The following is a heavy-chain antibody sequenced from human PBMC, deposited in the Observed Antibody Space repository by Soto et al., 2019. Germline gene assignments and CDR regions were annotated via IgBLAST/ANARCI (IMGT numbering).Heavy chain of an antibody. CDR2: IDHSSSSV. V-gene: IGHV3-48*04. CDR3: AVGIAVARGYFDL. D-gene: IGHD6-19*01. CDR1: GFRVSSYS. J-gene: IGHJ2*01. Sequence: EVQLVESGGGLVQPGGSLRLSCAASGFRVSSYSMNWVRQAPGKGPEWVSYIDHSSSSVRYVDSVEGRFTISRDNAKDSLSLLMNSLRVEDPAMYYCAVGIAVARGYFDLWGRGTLVTVSS.